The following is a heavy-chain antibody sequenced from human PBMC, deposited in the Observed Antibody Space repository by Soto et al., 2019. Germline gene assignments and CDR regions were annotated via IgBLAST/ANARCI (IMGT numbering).Heavy chain of an antibody. J-gene: IGHJ5*02. CDR2: ISSSGSTI. CDR1: GFTFSDYY. Sequence: GGSLRLSCAASGFTFSDYYMSWIRQAPGKGLEWVSYISSSGSTIYYADSVKGRFTISRDNAKNSLYLQMNSLRAEDTAVYYCARDYSPSVVVPAAPLDPPGQRTLVTVSS. CDR3: ARDYSPSVVVPAAPLDP. V-gene: IGHV3-11*01. D-gene: IGHD2-2*01.